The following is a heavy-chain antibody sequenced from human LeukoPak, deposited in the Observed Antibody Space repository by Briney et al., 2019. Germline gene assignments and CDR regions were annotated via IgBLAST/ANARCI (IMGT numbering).Heavy chain of an antibody. D-gene: IGHD3-10*01. CDR2: IYYSGST. V-gene: IGHV4-39*01. CDR3: ARHSSYYGSGNIFDC. Sequence: KPSETLSLTCTVSGGSISSSHYYWGWIRQPPGKGLEWIGSIYYSGSTYYNPSLKSRVTISVDTSKKQFSLKLSSVTAADTAVYYCARHSSYYGSGNIFDCWGQGALVTVFS. CDR1: GGSISSSHYY. J-gene: IGHJ4*02.